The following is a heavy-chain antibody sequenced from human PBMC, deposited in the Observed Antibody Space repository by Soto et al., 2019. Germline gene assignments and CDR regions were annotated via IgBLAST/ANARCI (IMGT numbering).Heavy chain of an antibody. Sequence: SETLSLTCTVSGGSISSGGYYWSWIRQHPGKGLEWIGCIYYSGSTYYNPSLKSRVTISVDTSKNQFSLKLSSVTAADTAVYYCARLRGIDYYDSSGYPYGMDVWGQGTTVTVSS. CDR2: IYYSGST. D-gene: IGHD3-22*01. J-gene: IGHJ6*02. V-gene: IGHV4-31*03. CDR3: ARLRGIDYYDSSGYPYGMDV. CDR1: GGSISSGGYY.